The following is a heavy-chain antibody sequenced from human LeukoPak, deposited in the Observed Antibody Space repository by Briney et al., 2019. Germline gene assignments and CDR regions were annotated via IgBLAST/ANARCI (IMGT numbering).Heavy chain of an antibody. D-gene: IGHD6-19*01. CDR3: ARGDIRAIASSGWYGFDY. V-gene: IGHV1-18*01. CDR2: ISGYNGNT. J-gene: IGHJ4*02. CDR1: GYTFTSYG. Sequence: GASVKVSCKASGYTFTSYGISWVRQAPGQGLEWMGWISGYNGNTNYAQKLQGRVTMTTDTSTSKAYMELKSLRSDDTAVYYCARGDIRAIASSGWYGFDYWGQGTLVTVSS.